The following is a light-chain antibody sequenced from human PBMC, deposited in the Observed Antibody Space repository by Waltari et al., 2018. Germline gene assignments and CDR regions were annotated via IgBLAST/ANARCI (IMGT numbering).Light chain of an antibody. V-gene: IGKV1-9*01. CDR2: GAS. CDR3: QQLNTYPVT. CDR1: QAISND. J-gene: IGKJ5*01. Sequence: IQLTQSPSSLPAPVGDGVTITCRASQAISNDLAWYQQKPGRAPSLLIYGASTLHNGVPSRFSGSGSGTDFSLTISSLQPEDSATYYCQQLNTYPVTFGQGTRLEIK.